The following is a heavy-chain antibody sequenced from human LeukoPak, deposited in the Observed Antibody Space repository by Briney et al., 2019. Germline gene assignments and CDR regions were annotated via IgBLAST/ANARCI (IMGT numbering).Heavy chain of an antibody. CDR1: GFTVSSNY. Sequence: GGSLRLSCAASGFTVSSNYMSWVRQAPGKGLEWVSVIYSGGSTYYADSVKGRFTISRDNSKNTLYLQMNSLRAEDTAVYYCARLCSSSWYGDYGGQGTLVTVSS. J-gene: IGHJ4*02. CDR2: IYSGGST. CDR3: ARLCSSSWYGDY. V-gene: IGHV3-53*01. D-gene: IGHD6-13*01.